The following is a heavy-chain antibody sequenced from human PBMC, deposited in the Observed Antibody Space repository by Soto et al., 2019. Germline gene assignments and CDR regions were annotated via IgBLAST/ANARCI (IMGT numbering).Heavy chain of an antibody. V-gene: IGHV3-7*01. CDR1: GFTFSSYW. D-gene: IGHD3-9*01. J-gene: IGHJ6*03. Sequence: GGSLRLSCAASGFTFSSYWMSWVRQAPGKGLEWVANIKQDGSEKYYVDSVKGRFTISRDNAKNSLYLQMNSLRAEDTAVYYCARAIRGYPHDDNYYMDVWGKGTTVTVSS. CDR2: IKQDGSEK. CDR3: ARAIRGYPHDDNYYMDV.